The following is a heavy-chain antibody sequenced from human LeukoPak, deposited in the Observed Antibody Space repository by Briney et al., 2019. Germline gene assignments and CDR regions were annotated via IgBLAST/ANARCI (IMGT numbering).Heavy chain of an antibody. CDR2: IYYSGST. D-gene: IGHD3-22*01. CDR3: ARDRSRNLDYYDSSGSEAFDI. J-gene: IGHJ3*02. Sequence: SETLSLTCTVSGGSVSSGSYYWSWIRQPPGKGLEWIGYIYYSGSTNYNPSLKSRVTISVDTSKNQFSLKLSSVTAADTAVYYCARDRSRNLDYYDSSGSEAFDIRGQGTMVTVSS. V-gene: IGHV4-61*01. CDR1: GGSVSSGSYY.